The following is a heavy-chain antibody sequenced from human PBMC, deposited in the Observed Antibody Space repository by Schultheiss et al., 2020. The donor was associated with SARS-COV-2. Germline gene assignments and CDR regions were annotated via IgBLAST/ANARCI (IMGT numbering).Heavy chain of an antibody. V-gene: IGHV3-7*01. CDR1: GFTVNSNY. CDR3: AGAPDCGGGSCYNSYYYGLDV. J-gene: IGHJ6*02. CDR2: IKQDGSEK. Sequence: GGSLRLSCAASGFTVNSNYINWVRQAPGKGLEWVANIKQDGSEKYYVDSVKGRFTISRDNAKNTLYLQMNSLRAEDTAVYYCAGAPDCGGGSCYNSYYYGLDVWAQGTTVTVSS. D-gene: IGHD2-15*01.